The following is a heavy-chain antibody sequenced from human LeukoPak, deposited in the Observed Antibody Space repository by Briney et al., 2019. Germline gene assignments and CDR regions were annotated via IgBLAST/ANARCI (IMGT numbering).Heavy chain of an antibody. CDR2: ISSSGSTI. Sequence: PSGGSLRLSCAASGFTFSSYEMNWVRQAPGKGLEWVSYISSSGSTIYYADSVKGRFTISRDNAKNSLYLQMNSLRAEDTALYYCAKDVGSGYYGYWGQGTLVTVSS. V-gene: IGHV3-48*03. J-gene: IGHJ4*02. D-gene: IGHD3-22*01. CDR1: GFTFSSYE. CDR3: AKDVGSGYYGY.